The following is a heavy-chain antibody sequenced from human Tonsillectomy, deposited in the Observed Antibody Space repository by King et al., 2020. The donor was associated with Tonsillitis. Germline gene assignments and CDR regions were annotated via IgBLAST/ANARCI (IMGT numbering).Heavy chain of an antibody. CDR3: AKELLWFGGGWFDP. CDR2: ISYDGSNK. Sequence: VQLVESGGGVVQPGRSLRLSCAASGFTFSSYGMHWVRQAPGKGLEGVAVISYDGSNKYYADSVKGRFTISRDNSKNTLYLQMNSLRAEDTAVYYCAKELLWFGGGWFDPWGQGTLVTVSS. J-gene: IGHJ5*02. V-gene: IGHV3-30*18. CDR1: GFTFSSYG. D-gene: IGHD3-10*01.